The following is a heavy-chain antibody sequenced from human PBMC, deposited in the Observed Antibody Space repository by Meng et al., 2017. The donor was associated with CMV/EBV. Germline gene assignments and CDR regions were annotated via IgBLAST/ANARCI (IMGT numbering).Heavy chain of an antibody. J-gene: IGHJ6*02. V-gene: IGHV3-7*01. CDR1: GFTFSSYW. CDR2: IKQDGSEK. Sequence: GESLKISCAASGFTFSSYWMSWVRQAPGKGLEWVANIKQDGSEKYYVDSVKGRFTISRDNAKNSLYLQMNSLRAEDTAVYYCARMRIPTMVPLLQNRDEHYYYYGMDVWGQGTTVTVSS. CDR3: ARMRIPTMVPLLQNRDEHYYYYGMDV. D-gene: IGHD3-10*01.